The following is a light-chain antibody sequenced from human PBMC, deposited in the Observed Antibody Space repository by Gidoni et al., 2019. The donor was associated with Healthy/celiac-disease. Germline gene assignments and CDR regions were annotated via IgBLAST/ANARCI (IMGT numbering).Light chain of an antibody. Sequence: EIVFTQSPGTLSLSPGARATLSCRASQSVSSSYLAWYQQKPGQAPRLLIYGASSRATGIPDRFSGSGSGTDFTLTISRLEPEDFAVYYCQQCGSSLWTFGQGTKVEIK. V-gene: IGKV3-20*01. CDR3: QQCGSSLWT. CDR1: QSVSSSY. CDR2: GAS. J-gene: IGKJ1*01.